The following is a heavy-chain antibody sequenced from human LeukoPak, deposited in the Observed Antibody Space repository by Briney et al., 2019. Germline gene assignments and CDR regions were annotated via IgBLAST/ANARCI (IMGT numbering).Heavy chain of an antibody. CDR3: ARGDSGKELFAVVGDYYYYYMDV. CDR2: INPNSGGT. D-gene: IGHD3-3*01. Sequence: ASVKVSCKASGYTFTGYYMHRVRQAPGQGLEWMGWINPNSGGTNYAQKFQGRVTMTRDTSISTAYMELSRLRSDDTAVYYCARGDSGKELFAVVGDYYYYYMDVWGKGTTVTVSS. J-gene: IGHJ6*03. V-gene: IGHV1-2*02. CDR1: GYTFTGYY.